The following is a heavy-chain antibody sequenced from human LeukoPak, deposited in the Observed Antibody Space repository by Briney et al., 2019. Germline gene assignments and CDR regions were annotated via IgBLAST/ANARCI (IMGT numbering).Heavy chain of an antibody. CDR1: GLTSSSYS. D-gene: IGHD2-2*01. V-gene: IGHV3-21*01. CDR2: ISSRSSYI. J-gene: IGHJ5*02. Sequence: GRSLRLSCAASGLTSSSYSMNWVRQAPGKGREWVSSISSRSSYIYYADSVKGRSTLATDNSKNSLCLQTNSLRATDPSVYYCARERCSSTSCYRPHNWFDPWGQGTLVTVSS. CDR3: ARERCSSTSCYRPHNWFDP.